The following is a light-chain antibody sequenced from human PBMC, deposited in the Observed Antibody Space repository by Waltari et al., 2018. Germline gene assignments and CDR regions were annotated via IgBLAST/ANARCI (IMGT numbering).Light chain of an antibody. CDR2: DAS. CDR1: QGVSSY. Sequence: SCRTSQGVSSYLAWYQQKPGQAPRLLIYDASNRATGIPARFSGSGSGTDFTLTISSLEPEDFAVYYCQQRSNWPGTFGQGTKLEIK. CDR3: QQRSNWPGT. V-gene: IGKV3-11*01. J-gene: IGKJ2*01.